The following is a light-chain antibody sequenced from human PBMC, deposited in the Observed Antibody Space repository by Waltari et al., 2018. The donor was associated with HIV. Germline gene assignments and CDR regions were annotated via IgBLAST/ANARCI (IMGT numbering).Light chain of an antibody. Sequence: AVTQPASVSGLPGQSTTISCPGDDRDFGLYNFVSWYPQHSGKPPRLILYDVDSRSSGVSDRFSGSMSGNTASLTISGLRAEDEGHYYCASFTDDNTVIFGGGTEVTVL. CDR2: DVD. CDR3: ASFTDDNTVI. V-gene: IGLV2-14*03. J-gene: IGLJ2*01. CDR1: DRDFGLYNF.